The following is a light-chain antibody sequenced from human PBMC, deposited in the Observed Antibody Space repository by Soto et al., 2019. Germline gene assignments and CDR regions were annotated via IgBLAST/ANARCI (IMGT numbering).Light chain of an antibody. CDR3: QQYGSSPLT. V-gene: IGKV3-20*01. CDR2: GAS. J-gene: IGKJ4*01. CDR1: QTVGSN. Sequence: EVVLTQSAATLSVSPGERATLSCRASQTVGSNLAWYQHKPGQAPRLLISGASTRATGIPDRFSGSGSGTDFTLTISRLEPEDFAVYYCQQYGSSPLTFGGGTKVDIK.